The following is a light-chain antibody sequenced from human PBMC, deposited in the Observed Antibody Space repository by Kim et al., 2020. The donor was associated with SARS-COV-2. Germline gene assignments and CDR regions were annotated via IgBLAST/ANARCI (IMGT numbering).Light chain of an antibody. J-gene: IGLJ1*01. Sequence: SSELTQDPAVYGALGQTIRITCQGDNIRSYAASRNQQNPGQAPVLAIFAKINGPSGFPDRFSASSQGNNASLTITGVQPEEAADNYCTSREGSGNLPFFG. CDR3: TSREGSGNLPF. CDR1: NIRSYA. V-gene: IGLV3-19*01. CDR2: AKI.